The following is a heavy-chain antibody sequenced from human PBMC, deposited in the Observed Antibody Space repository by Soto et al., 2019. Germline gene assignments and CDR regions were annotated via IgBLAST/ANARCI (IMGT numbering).Heavy chain of an antibody. CDR1: GFTFSSYA. V-gene: IGHV3-23*01. CDR2: ISGSGGST. Sequence: GGSLRLSCAASGFTFSSYAMSWVRQAPGKGLEWVSAISGSGGSTYYADSVKGRFTISRDNSKNTLYLQMNSLRAEDTAVYYCALGYCSSTSCYDPYTFDYWGQGTLVTVSS. J-gene: IGHJ4*02. CDR3: ALGYCSSTSCYDPYTFDY. D-gene: IGHD2-2*01.